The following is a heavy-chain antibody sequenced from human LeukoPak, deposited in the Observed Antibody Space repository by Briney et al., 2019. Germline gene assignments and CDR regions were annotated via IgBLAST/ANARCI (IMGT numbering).Heavy chain of an antibody. Sequence: PSQTLSLTCAVFGGSISSGGHSWSWIRQPPGKGLEWIGYIYNTESTYYNSSLKSRVTISVDTSKNQFSLKLNSVTAADTAVYYCASHSGGYAYWGQGTLVTVSS. CDR1: GGSISSGGHS. CDR3: ASHSGGYAY. CDR2: IYNTEST. J-gene: IGHJ4*02. V-gene: IGHV4-30-4*07. D-gene: IGHD5-12*01.